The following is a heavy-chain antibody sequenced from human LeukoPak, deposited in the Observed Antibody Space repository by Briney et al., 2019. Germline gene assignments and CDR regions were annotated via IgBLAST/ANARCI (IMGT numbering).Heavy chain of an antibody. Sequence: ASVTVSCKASGYTFTSYYMHWVRQAPGQGLEWMGIINPSGGSTSYAQKFQGRVTMTRDTSTSTVYMELSSLRSEDTAVYYCARSSIAAAGLVSWFDPWGQETLVTVSS. V-gene: IGHV1-46*01. J-gene: IGHJ5*02. CDR2: INPSGGST. CDR3: ARSSIAAAGLVSWFDP. CDR1: GYTFTSYY. D-gene: IGHD6-13*01.